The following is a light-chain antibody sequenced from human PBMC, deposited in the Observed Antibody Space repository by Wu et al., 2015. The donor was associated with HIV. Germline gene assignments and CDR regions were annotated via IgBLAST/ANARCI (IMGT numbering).Light chain of an antibody. CDR3: QNYNSAPRT. CDR1: QDIDNY. Sequence: DIQMTQSPSSLSAYVGDRVTITCRASQDIDNYLAWYQQKFGKTPKLLIYGGSNLQSGVPSRLSGSGSGAHFTLTINSLQPEDVAIYYCQNYNSAPRTFGQGTSVEIK. CDR2: GGS. V-gene: IGKV1-27*01. J-gene: IGKJ1*01.